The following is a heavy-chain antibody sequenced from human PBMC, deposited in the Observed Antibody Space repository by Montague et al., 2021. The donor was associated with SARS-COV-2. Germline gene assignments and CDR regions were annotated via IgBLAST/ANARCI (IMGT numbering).Heavy chain of an antibody. J-gene: IGHJ4*02. V-gene: IGHV4-59*01. CDR2: IYYSGST. CDR3: ARGRDGYYHRSALFDY. CDR1: SGSISSYY. D-gene: IGHD3-22*01. Sequence: SETLSLTCTVSSGSISSYYWSWIRQPPGKGLEWIGYIYYSGSTNYNPSLKSRVTISVDTFKNQFSLKLTSVTAADTAVYYCARGRDGYYHRSALFDYWGQGNLVTVSS.